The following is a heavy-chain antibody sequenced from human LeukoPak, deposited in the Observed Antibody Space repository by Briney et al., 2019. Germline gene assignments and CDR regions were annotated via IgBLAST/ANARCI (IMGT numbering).Heavy chain of an antibody. CDR2: INPNSGVS. J-gene: IGHJ4*02. V-gene: IGHV1-2*02. CDR1: GYTFTGYY. CDR3: ARGKCISATCYMESGFDY. Sequence: ASVKVSCKASGYTFTGYYMHWVRQAPEQGLEWVAWINPNSGVSNSAQKFQGRVTMTRDTSINTAYMELSRLRSDDTAMYYCARGKCISATCYMESGFDYWGQGTLVTVSS. D-gene: IGHD2-2*02.